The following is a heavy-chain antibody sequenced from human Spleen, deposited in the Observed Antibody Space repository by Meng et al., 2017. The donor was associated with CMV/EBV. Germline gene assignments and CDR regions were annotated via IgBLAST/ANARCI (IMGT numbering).Heavy chain of an antibody. D-gene: IGHD3-9*01. J-gene: IGHJ4*02. Sequence: GSLRLSCTVSGYSISSGYYWGWIRQPPGKGLEWIGSIYHSGITFYNPSLKSRVTISVDTSKNQFSLKLSSVTAADTAVYFCARVGTDILSVPEPDFDYWGQGTLVTVSS. CDR2: IYHSGIT. CDR1: GYSISSGYY. CDR3: ARVGTDILSVPEPDFDY. V-gene: IGHV4-38-2*02.